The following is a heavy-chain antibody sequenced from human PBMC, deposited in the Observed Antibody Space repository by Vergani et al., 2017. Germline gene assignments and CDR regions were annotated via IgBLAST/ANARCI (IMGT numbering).Heavy chain of an antibody. D-gene: IGHD3-10*01. J-gene: IGHJ4*02. CDR2: ISSSGSTI. Sequence: EVQLLESGGGLVQPGGSLRLSCAASGFTFSSYAMSWVRQAPGKGLEWVSYISSSGSTIYYADSVKGRFTISRDNAKNSLYLQMNSLRAEDTAVYYCARDGYYYGSGFDYWGQGTLVTVSS. V-gene: IGHV3-48*04. CDR1: GFTFSSYA. CDR3: ARDGYYYGSGFDY.